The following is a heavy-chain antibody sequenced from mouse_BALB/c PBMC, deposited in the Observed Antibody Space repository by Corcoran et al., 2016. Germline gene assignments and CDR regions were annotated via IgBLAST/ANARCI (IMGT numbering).Heavy chain of an antibody. V-gene: IGHV14-3*02. Sequence: EVQLQQSGAELVKPGASVKLSCTASGFNIKDTYMHWVKQRPEQGLEWIGRIDPANGNTKYDPKFQGKATITADTSSNTAYLQLSSLTSEDTAVYYCAFYDGYWAWFAYWGQGTLVTVSA. CDR1: GFNIKDTY. CDR2: IDPANGNT. D-gene: IGHD2-3*01. CDR3: AFYDGYWAWFAY. J-gene: IGHJ3*01.